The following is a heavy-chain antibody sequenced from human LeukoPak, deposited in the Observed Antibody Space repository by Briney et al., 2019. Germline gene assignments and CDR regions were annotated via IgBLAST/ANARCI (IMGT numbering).Heavy chain of an antibody. V-gene: IGHV4-34*01. CDR2: INHSGST. CDR3: ARGPVGGATYYDGDAFDI. Sequence: PSETLSLTCAVYGGSFSGYYWSWIRQPPGKGLEWIGEINHSGSTNYNPSLKSRVTISVDTSKNQFSLKLSSVTAVDTAVYYCARGPVGGATYYDGDAFDIWGQGTMVTVSS. CDR1: GGSFSGYY. J-gene: IGHJ3*02. D-gene: IGHD1-26*01.